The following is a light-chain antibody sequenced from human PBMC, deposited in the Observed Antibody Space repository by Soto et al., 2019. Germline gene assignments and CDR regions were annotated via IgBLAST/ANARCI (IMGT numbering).Light chain of an antibody. V-gene: IGKV3-20*01. J-gene: IGKJ1*01. CDR1: QSVSNNY. CDR2: GAS. CDR3: QQYGSSGT. Sequence: LMPSHGNMSLYRGGGATRSCRASQSVSNNYLAWYQQKPGQAPRLLIYGASNRATGIPDRFSGSGSGTDFTLTISRLEPEDFAVYYCQQYGSSGTFGQGTKVDIK.